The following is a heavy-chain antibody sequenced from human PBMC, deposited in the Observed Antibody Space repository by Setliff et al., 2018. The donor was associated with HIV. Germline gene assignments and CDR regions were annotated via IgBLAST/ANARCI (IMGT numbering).Heavy chain of an antibody. J-gene: IGHJ4*02. V-gene: IGHV3-48*01. CDR1: GFTFNSYS. D-gene: IGHD3-22*01. CDR2: ISSSSTTI. Sequence: GGSLRLSCAASGFTFNSYSMNWVRQAPGKGLEWISYISSSSTTIYYAESVKGRFTISRDNTKNSLYLQMNSLRVEDTAIYYCAKAPGWLFLSHYWGQGTLVTVSS. CDR3: AKAPGWLFLSHY.